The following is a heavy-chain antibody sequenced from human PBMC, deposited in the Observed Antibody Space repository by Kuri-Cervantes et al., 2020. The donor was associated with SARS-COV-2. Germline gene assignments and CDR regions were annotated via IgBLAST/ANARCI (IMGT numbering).Heavy chain of an antibody. V-gene: IGHV6-1*01. Sequence: SCAISGDSVSSNSAAWNWIRQSPSRGLEWLGRTYYRSKWYNDYAVPVKSRITINPDTSKNQFSLQLNSVTPEDTAVYYCARCPLYYYDSSGYQAYYYYGMDVWGQGTTVTVSS. J-gene: IGHJ6*02. CDR1: GDSVSSNSAA. D-gene: IGHD3-22*01. CDR2: TYYRSKWYN. CDR3: ARCPLYYYDSSGYQAYYYYGMDV.